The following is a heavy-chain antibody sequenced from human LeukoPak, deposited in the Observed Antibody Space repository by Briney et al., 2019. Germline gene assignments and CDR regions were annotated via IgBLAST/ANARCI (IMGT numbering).Heavy chain of an antibody. CDR2: ISGSGGST. CDR3: AKDKDYGYYMDV. J-gene: IGHJ6*03. CDR1: GFTFSSYA. D-gene: IGHD3-16*01. V-gene: IGHV3-23*01. Sequence: PGGSLRLSCAAYGFTFSSYAMSWVRQAPGKGLEWVSAISGSGGSTYYADSVKGRFTISRDNSKNTLYLQMNSLRAEDTAVYYCAKDKDYGYYMDVWGKGTTVTVSS.